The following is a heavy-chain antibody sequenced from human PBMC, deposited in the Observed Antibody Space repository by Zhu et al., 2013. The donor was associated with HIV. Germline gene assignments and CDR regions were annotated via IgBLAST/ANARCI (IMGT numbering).Heavy chain of an antibody. Sequence: QVQLVQSGAEVKKPGASVKVSCKASGYTFTSYDINWVRQATGQGLEWMGWMNPNSGNTGYAQKFQGRVTMTRNTSISTAYMELSSLRSEDTAVYYCARVRNDYGGNSGYYYYGMDVWGQGTTVTVSS. D-gene: IGHD4-17*01. CDR1: GYTFTSYD. CDR2: MNPNSGNT. V-gene: IGHV1-8*01. J-gene: IGHJ6*02. CDR3: ARVRNDYGGNSGYYYYGMDV.